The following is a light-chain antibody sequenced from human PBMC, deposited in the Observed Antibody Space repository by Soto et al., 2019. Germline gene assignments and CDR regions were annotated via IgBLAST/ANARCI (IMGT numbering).Light chain of an antibody. CDR1: RNLMHSNGYNY. Sequence: DIVMTQSPLSLPVTPGEPASISCRSSRNLMHSNGYNYLEWYLQKPGXSPXLLIYLGSNRASGVPDRFSGSGSGTDFTLKISRVEAEDAGVYYCMQSLQTWTFGQGTKVDIK. CDR2: LGS. J-gene: IGKJ1*01. CDR3: MQSLQTWT. V-gene: IGKV2-28*01.